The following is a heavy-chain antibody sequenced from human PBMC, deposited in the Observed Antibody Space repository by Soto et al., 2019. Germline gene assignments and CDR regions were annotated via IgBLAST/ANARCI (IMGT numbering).Heavy chain of an antibody. Sequence: GGSLRLSCAASGFTFSSYAMHLVRQAPGKGLEWVAVISYDGSNKYYADSVKGRFTISRDNSKNTLYLQMNSLRAEDTAVYYCARYSPSPWGSTGLDYWGQGTLVTVSS. CDR2: ISYDGSNK. J-gene: IGHJ4*02. D-gene: IGHD3-16*01. V-gene: IGHV3-30-3*01. CDR1: GFTFSSYA. CDR3: ARYSPSPWGSTGLDY.